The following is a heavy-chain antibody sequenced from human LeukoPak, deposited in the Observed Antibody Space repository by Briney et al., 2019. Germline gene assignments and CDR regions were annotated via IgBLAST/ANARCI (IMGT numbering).Heavy chain of an antibody. D-gene: IGHD6-19*01. J-gene: IGHJ4*02. Sequence: AGSLRLSCAGSGFTFSSDSWNWVRQAPEKGLEWVSSISSTSSYIYSADSLKGRFTISRDNAKNSLYLQMNSLRAEDTAVYYCARNLAVAGFDYWGQGALVTVSS. CDR1: GFTFSSDS. CDR3: ARNLAVAGFDY. V-gene: IGHV3-21*01. CDR2: ISSTSSYI.